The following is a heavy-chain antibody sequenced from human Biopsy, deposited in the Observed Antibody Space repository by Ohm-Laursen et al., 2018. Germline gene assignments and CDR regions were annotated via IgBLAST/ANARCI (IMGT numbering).Heavy chain of an antibody. CDR2: IYGGGSPV. CDR3: ARLNSGTYDASDL. D-gene: IGHD1-26*01. Sequence: GSLRLSCAASGFAFNLYEMNWVRQAPGKGMEWISYIYGGGSPVSYADSVKGRFTISRGNAQNSLYLHMNSLRAEDTAVYYCARLNSGTYDASDLWGQGTMVIVSS. J-gene: IGHJ3*01. V-gene: IGHV3-48*03. CDR1: GFAFNLYE.